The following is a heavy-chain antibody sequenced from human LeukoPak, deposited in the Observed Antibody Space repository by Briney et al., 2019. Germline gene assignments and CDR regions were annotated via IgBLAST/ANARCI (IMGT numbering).Heavy chain of an antibody. CDR2: IYYSGST. CDR1: GGSISSGGYY. J-gene: IGHJ6*02. D-gene: IGHD2-2*01. V-gene: IGHV4-31*03. Sequence: PSQTLSLTCTVSGGSISSGGYYWSWIRQHPGKGLEWIGYIYYSGSTYYNPSLKSRVTISVDTSKNQFSLKLSSVTAADTAVYYCARAYANCSSTSCYAESYYYYGMDAWGQGTTVTVSS. CDR3: ARAYANCSSTSCYAESYYYYGMDA.